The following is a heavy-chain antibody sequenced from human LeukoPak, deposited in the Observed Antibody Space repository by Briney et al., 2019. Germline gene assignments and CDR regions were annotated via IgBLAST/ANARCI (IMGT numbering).Heavy chain of an antibody. CDR3: ANYRAPYYFDY. CDR2: VYYTGNT. J-gene: IGHJ4*02. D-gene: IGHD3-10*01. CDR1: GDSIRSHY. Sequence: SETLSLTCTVSGDSIRSHYWSWIRQPPGKGLQWIGYVYYTGNTNSNPSLKSRVTISVDTSKNQFSLKLSSMTAADTAVYYCANYRAPYYFDYWGQGTLVTVSS. V-gene: IGHV4-59*11.